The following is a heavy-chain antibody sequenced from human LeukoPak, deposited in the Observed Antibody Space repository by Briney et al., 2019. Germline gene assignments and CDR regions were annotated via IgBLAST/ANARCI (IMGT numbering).Heavy chain of an antibody. V-gene: IGHV3-48*01. CDR3: AKDSSVYHYDSRNFDY. D-gene: IGHD3-22*01. Sequence: GGSLRLSCTASGFTFSRYSMSWVRQAPGKGLEWISYISNSSSTRYYADSVKGRFTISRDNSKNTLYLQMNRLRTEDTALYYCAKDSSVYHYDSRNFDYWGQGTLVTVSS. CDR2: ISNSSSTR. J-gene: IGHJ4*02. CDR1: GFTFSRYS.